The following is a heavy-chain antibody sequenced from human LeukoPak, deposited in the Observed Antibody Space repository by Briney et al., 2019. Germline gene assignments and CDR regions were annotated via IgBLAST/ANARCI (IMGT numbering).Heavy chain of an antibody. CDR2: INPSGGST. J-gene: IGHJ4*02. CDR1: GYTFTSYY. Sequence: ASVKVSCKASGYTFTSYYMHWVRQAPGQGLEWMGIINPSGGSTSYAQKFQGRVTMTRDTSTSTVYMELSSLRSEDTAVHYCARGGPLRFLEWLLPYDYWGQGTLVTVSS. V-gene: IGHV1-46*01. D-gene: IGHD3-3*01. CDR3: ARGGPLRFLEWLLPYDY.